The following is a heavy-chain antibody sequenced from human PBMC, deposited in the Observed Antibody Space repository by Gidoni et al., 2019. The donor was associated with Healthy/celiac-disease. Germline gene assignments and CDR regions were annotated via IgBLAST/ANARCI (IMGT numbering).Heavy chain of an antibody. CDR3: AKDISGSYPYYYYVMDV. V-gene: IGHV3-9*01. CDR2: LSWNSCSI. D-gene: IGHD1-26*01. Sequence: EVQLVEAGGGLVQTGRSLRSTCAAAGVTFEDCAMHWVRQAPGKGLVLVSGLSWNSCSIRYADSVKGRFTLSRDNAKNSLYLQMISLRAEDTALYYCAKDISGSYPYYYYVMDVWGQGTTVAVSS. CDR1: GVTFEDCA. J-gene: IGHJ6*02.